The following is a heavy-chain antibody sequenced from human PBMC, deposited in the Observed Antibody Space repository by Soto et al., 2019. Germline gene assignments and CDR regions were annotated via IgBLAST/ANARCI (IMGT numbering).Heavy chain of an antibody. V-gene: IGHV4-61*01. CDR1: GVSVGSGIYY. Sequence: SDTLSLTCTFSGVSVGSGIYYWSWIRQPPGKGLEWIGYIYYSGSTNYNPSLKSRVTISLDTSKNQFSLKMRSVTAADTAVYYCAREKGYCSSTSCYTRFNWFDPWGQGTLVTVSS. D-gene: IGHD2-2*02. CDR3: AREKGYCSSTSCYTRFNWFDP. J-gene: IGHJ5*02. CDR2: IYYSGST.